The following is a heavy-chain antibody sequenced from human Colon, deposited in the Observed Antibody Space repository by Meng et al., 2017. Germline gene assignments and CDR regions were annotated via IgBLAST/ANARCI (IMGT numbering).Heavy chain of an antibody. Sequence: QVQLPEPGPGRVRPSETLSRTCNVSGGSVSSASYYWGWIRQPPGKGLEWIGLIHYSGSRNYNPSLKSRVTMSVDTSKNQVSLRLTSVTAADTAVYYCARFYGSGTFEVHDYWGQGTLVTVSS. CDR1: GGSVSSASYY. CDR2: IHYSGSR. J-gene: IGHJ4*02. CDR3: ARFYGSGTFEVHDY. V-gene: IGHV4-61*01. D-gene: IGHD3-10*01.